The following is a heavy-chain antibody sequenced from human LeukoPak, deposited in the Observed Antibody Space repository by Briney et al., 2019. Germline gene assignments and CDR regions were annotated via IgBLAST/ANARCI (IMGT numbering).Heavy chain of an antibody. D-gene: IGHD1-26*01. CDR3: ARGPYSGSYRYMDV. Sequence: GASVKVSCKASGGTFSSYAISWVRQAPGQGLEWMGGIIPIFGTANYALKFQGRVTITADESTSTAYMELSSLRSEDTAVYYCARGPYSGSYRYMDVWGKGTTVTVSS. V-gene: IGHV1-69*13. CDR1: GGTFSSYA. CDR2: IIPIFGTA. J-gene: IGHJ6*03.